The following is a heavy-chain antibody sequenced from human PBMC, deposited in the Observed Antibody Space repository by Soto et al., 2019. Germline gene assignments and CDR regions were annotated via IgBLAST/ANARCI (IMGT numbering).Heavy chain of an antibody. V-gene: IGHV1-69*02. CDR3: ARSGSYANGFDP. J-gene: IGHJ5*02. D-gene: IGHD1-26*01. CDR1: GGTFSSYT. CDR2: IIPILGIA. Sequence: QVQLVQSGAEVKKPGSSVKVSCKASGGTFSSYTISWVRQAPGQGLEWMGRIIPILGIANYAQKFQGRVTITANKSTSTAYMELSSLRSEDTAVYYCARSGSYANGFDPWGQGTLVTVSS.